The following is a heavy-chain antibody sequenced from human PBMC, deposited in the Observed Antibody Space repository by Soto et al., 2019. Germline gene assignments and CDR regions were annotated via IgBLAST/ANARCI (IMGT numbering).Heavy chain of an antibody. V-gene: IGHV1-8*01. J-gene: IGHJ4*02. CDR3: ARGPYIVVVVAANRGFDY. Sequence: ASVKVSCKASGYTFTSYDINWVRQATGQGLEWMGWMNPNSGNTGYAQKFQGRVTMTRNTSISTAYMELSSLRSEDTAVYYCARGPYIVVVVAANRGFDYWGQGTLVTVSS. CDR2: MNPNSGNT. CDR1: GYTFTSYD. D-gene: IGHD2-15*01.